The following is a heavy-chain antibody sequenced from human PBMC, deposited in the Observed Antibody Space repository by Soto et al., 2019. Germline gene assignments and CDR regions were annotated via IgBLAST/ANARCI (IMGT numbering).Heavy chain of an antibody. CDR3: ARYRSKRKIFPVGGNNWFDP. V-gene: IGHV4-31*03. Sequence: PSETLSLTCTVSGGSISSGGYYSSWIRQHPGKGLEWIGEINHSGSTNYNPSLKSRVTISVDTSKNQFSLKLSSVTAADTAVYYCARYRSKRKIFPVGGNNWFDPWGQGTLVTVSS. J-gene: IGHJ5*02. CDR1: GGSISSGGYY. CDR2: INHSGST. D-gene: IGHD3-3*01.